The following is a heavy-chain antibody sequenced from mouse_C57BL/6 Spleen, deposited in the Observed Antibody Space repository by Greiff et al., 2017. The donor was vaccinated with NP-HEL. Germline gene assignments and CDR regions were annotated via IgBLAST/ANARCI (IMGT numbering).Heavy chain of an antibody. CDR1: GYTFTSYG. Sequence: QVQLKESGAELARPGASVKLSCKASGYTFTSYGISWVKQRTGQGLEWIGEIYPRSGNTYYNEKFKGKATLTADKSSSTAYMELRSLTSEDSAVYFCARDYYGSSYERGLGYWGQGTTLTVSS. CDR2: IYPRSGNT. J-gene: IGHJ2*01. V-gene: IGHV1-81*01. D-gene: IGHD1-1*01. CDR3: ARDYYGSSYERGLGY.